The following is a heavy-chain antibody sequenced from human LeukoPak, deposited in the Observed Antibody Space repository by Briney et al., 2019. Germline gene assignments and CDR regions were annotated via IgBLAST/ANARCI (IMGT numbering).Heavy chain of an antibody. Sequence: ASVKVSCQASGYTFASYDINWVRQATGQGLEWMGWMNPNSGNTGYAGKFQGRITLTADTSTSTAYLELRSLRSEDPAVYYCARGRATVTTHWVDPWGQGTLVTVSS. V-gene: IGHV1-8*02. CDR3: ARGRATVTTHWVDP. J-gene: IGHJ5*02. CDR2: MNPNSGNT. CDR1: GYTFASYD. D-gene: IGHD4-11*01.